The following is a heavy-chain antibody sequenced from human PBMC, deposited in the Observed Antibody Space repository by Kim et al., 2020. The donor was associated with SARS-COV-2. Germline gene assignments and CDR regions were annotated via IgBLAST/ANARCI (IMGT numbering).Heavy chain of an antibody. CDR1: GDSVSSNSAA. J-gene: IGHJ2*01. CDR2: TYYRSKWYN. CDR3: ARAPYYDYVWGSYRLYWYFDL. V-gene: IGHV6-1*01. Sequence: SQTLSLTCAISGDSVSSNSAAWNWIRQSPSRGLEWLGRTYYRSKWYNDYAVSVKSRITINPDTSKNQFSLQLNSVTPEDTAVYYCARAPYYDYVWGSYRLYWYFDLWGRGTLVTVSS. D-gene: IGHD3-16*02.